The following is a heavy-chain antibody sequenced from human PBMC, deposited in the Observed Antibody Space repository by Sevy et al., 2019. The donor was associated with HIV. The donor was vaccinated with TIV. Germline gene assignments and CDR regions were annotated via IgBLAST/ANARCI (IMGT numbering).Heavy chain of an antibody. J-gene: IGHJ4*02. CDR3: ARDSPGYGGYNY. V-gene: IGHV3-7*01. CDR1: RFTFNTYW. Sequence: GGSLRLSCAASRFTFNTYWMSWVRQAPGKGLEWVGNIKEGGSAKYYAVSVKGRFTISRDNAKNSLYLQMNSLRVEDTAVYYCARDSPGYGGYNYWGQGTLVTVSS. CDR2: IKEGGSAK. D-gene: IGHD1-26*01.